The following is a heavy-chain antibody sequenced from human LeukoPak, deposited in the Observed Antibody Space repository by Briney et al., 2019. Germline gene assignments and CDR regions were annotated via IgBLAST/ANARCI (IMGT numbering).Heavy chain of an antibody. CDR3: SLFDY. V-gene: IGHV3-52*01. J-gene: IGHJ4*02. CDR2: IKCDGSEK. D-gene: IGHD3-10*01. Sequence: GGSLRLSCAASGFIYSSSWMHWLCQAPEKGLEWVADIKCDGSEKYYVDSVKGRLTISRDNAKNSLYLQVDSLRAEDVRSGSYSLFDYWGQGTLVTVSS. CDR1: GFIYSSSW.